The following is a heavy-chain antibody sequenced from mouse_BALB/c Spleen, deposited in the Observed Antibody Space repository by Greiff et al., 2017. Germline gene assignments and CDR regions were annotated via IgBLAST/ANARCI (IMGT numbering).Heavy chain of an antibody. V-gene: IGHV1-4*01. J-gene: IGHJ1*01. Sequence: VQLQQSGAELARPGASVKMSCKASGYTFTSYTMHWVKQRPGQGLEWIGYINPSSGYTNYNQKFKDKATLTADKSSSTAYMQLSSLTSEDSAVYYCARWYGNFWYFDVWGAGTTGTVSS. CDR2: INPSSGYT. CDR1: GYTFTSYT. CDR3: ARWYGNFWYFDV. D-gene: IGHD2-10*02.